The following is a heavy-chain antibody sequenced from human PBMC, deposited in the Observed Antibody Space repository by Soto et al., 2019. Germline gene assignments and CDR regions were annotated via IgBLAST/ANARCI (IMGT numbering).Heavy chain of an antibody. V-gene: IGHV3-23*01. Sequence: GGSLRLSCAASGFTFSSYAMSWVRQAPGKGLEWVSAISGSGGSTYYADSVKGRFTISRDNSKNTLYLQMNSLRAEDTAVYYCAKDLGPFWSGYVYYFDYWGQGTLVTVSS. CDR2: ISGSGGST. CDR3: AKDLGPFWSGYVYYFDY. D-gene: IGHD3-3*01. CDR1: GFTFSSYA. J-gene: IGHJ4*02.